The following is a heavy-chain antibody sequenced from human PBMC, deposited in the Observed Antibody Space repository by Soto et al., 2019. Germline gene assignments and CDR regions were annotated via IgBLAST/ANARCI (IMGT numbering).Heavy chain of an antibody. J-gene: IGHJ4*02. Sequence: GESLKISCRGSGYILNGYWIGWVRQLPGKGLEWMGVIYPGDSETIYSPSFRGQVIISADKSIRTAYPQWTSLKASDTGMYYCARREGTGWGYWGQGTQVTVSS. CDR2: IYPGDSET. CDR3: ARREGTGWGY. V-gene: IGHV5-51*01. CDR1: GYILNGYW. D-gene: IGHD6-19*01.